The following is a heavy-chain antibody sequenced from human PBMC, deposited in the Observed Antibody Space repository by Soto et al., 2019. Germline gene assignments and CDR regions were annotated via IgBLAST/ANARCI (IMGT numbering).Heavy chain of an antibody. V-gene: IGHV3-23*01. CDR2: ISGSGGST. Sequence: GGSLRLSCAAAGFTVSSYTMNGVRQAPGKGLEWVSAISGSGGSTYYADSVKGRFTISRGSSKNTLYLQMNSLRAEDTAVYYCAKGNSWSPALVLDIWGQGTMVTVS. CDR3: AKGNSWSPALVLDI. D-gene: IGHD1-7*01. CDR1: GFTVSSYT. J-gene: IGHJ3*02.